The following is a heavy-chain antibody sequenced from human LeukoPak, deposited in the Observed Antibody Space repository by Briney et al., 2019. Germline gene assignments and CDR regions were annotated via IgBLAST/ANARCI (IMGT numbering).Heavy chain of an antibody. Sequence: ASVKVSRKASGGTFSSYAISWVRQAPGQGLEWMGGIIPIFGTANYAQKFQGRVTITADESTSTAYMELSSLRSEDTAVYYCAREDYGDYQPIDYWGQGTLVTVSS. CDR1: GGTFSSYA. V-gene: IGHV1-69*01. J-gene: IGHJ4*02. D-gene: IGHD4-17*01. CDR3: AREDYGDYQPIDY. CDR2: IIPIFGTA.